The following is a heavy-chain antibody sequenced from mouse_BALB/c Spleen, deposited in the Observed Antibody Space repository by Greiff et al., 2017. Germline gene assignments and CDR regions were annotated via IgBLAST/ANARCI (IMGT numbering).Heavy chain of an antibody. D-gene: IGHD2-3*01. Sequence: QVQLQQSGAELMKPGASVKISCKATGYTFSSYWIEWVKQRPGHGLEWIGEILPGSGSTNYNEKSKGKATFTADTSSNTAYMQLSSLTSEDSAVYYCASYDGYLYYAMDYWGQGTSVTVSS. CDR2: ILPGSGST. V-gene: IGHV1-9*01. CDR3: ASYDGYLYYAMDY. J-gene: IGHJ4*01. CDR1: GYTFSSYW.